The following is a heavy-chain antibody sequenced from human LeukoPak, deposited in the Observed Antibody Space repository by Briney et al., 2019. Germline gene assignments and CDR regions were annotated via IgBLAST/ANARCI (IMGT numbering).Heavy chain of an antibody. D-gene: IGHD6-6*01. CDR3: ATEEYSNSGGAFDI. Sequence: ASVKVSCKVSGYTLTELSMHWVRQAPGKGLEWMGGFDPEDGETIYAQKFQGRVTMTEDASTDTAYMELSSLRSEDTAVYYCATEEYSNSGGAFDIWGQGTMVTVSS. CDR2: FDPEDGET. V-gene: IGHV1-24*01. J-gene: IGHJ3*02. CDR1: GYTLTELS.